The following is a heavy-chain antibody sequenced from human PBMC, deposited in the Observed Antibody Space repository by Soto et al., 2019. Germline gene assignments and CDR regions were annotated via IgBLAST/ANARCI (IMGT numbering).Heavy chain of an antibody. CDR1: GFTFRDYG. J-gene: IGHJ4*02. CDR2: ISGSAGSR. V-gene: IGHV3-23*01. CDR3: VREGRNTYYYDSSGNFNY. Sequence: EVQLLESGGGLVQTGGSLRLSCEASGFTFRDYGMSWVRQAPGKGLEWVSGISGSAGSRYYAYPVKGRFTISRDKSKNTVSLEMNSLRADDTAVYYCVREGRNTYYYDSSGNFNYCAQGTRVTVSS. D-gene: IGHD3-22*01.